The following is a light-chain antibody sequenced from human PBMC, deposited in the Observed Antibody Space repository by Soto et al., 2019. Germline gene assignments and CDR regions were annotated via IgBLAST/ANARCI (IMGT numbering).Light chain of an antibody. V-gene: IGKV3-20*01. J-gene: IGKJ1*01. Sequence: EIVLTQSPGTLSLSPGERATLSCRASQTVSKNYLAWFQQNSGQAPRLLISDAFNMATGIPDRFSGSGSGTEFTLTISSLQPDDFATYYCQQYNSYKTWTYGQGTKVDIK. CDR2: DAF. CDR1: QTVSKNY. CDR3: QQYNSYKTWT.